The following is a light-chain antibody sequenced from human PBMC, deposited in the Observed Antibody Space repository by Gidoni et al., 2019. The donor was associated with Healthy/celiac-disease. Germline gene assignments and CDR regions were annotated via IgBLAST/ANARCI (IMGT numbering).Light chain of an antibody. Sequence: DIQLTQSPSTLSASVGDRVTITCRASQSISSWLVWYQQKPGKAPKLLIYKASSLESGVPSRFSGSGSGTEFTLTISSLQPDDFATYYCQQYNSYSRTFGQXTKVEIK. CDR1: QSISSW. CDR3: QQYNSYSRT. CDR2: KAS. V-gene: IGKV1-5*03. J-gene: IGKJ1*01.